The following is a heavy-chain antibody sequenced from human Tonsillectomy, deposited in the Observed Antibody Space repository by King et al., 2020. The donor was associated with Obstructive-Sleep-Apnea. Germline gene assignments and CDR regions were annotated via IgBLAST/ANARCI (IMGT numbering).Heavy chain of an antibody. CDR1: GGAISSYH. Sequence: QLQESGPGLVKPSETLSLTCTVSGGAISSYHWSWIRQPPGKGLEWMGYIYYSGSTHYNPSLSSRFTISVDTSNNQFSLKLTSVAAADTAIYYCARTPPRGGMDVWGQGTTVTVSS. CDR3: ARTPPRGGMDV. J-gene: IGHJ6*02. CDR2: IYYSGST. V-gene: IGHV4-59*08. D-gene: IGHD5-24*01.